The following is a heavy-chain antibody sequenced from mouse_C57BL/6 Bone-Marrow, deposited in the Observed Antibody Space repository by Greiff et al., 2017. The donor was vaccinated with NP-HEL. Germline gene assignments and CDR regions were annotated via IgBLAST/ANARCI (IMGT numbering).Heavy chain of an antibody. Sequence: EVQLQQSGTELARPGASVKMSCKTSGYTFTSYWMHWVKQRPGQGLEWIGAIYPGNSDTSYNQKFKGKAKLTAVTSASTAYMELSSLTNDDSAVYYCTRLGSPVTTGYYYAMDYWGQGTSVTVSS. CDR1: GYTFTSYW. V-gene: IGHV1-5*01. J-gene: IGHJ4*01. D-gene: IGHD2-12*01. CDR3: TRLGSPVTTGYYYAMDY. CDR2: IYPGNSDT.